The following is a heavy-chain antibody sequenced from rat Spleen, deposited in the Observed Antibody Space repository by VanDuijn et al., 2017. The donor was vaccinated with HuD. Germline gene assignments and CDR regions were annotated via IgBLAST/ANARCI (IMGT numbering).Heavy chain of an antibody. CDR1: GFTFSDFH. Sequence: EVQLVESGGGLVQPGRSLKLSCAASGFTFSDFHLAWVRQAPTKGLEWVASINYDGSSTYYRDSVKGRFSISRDNAKSTLYLQMDSLKSEDTATYYCTTQGIIRIPLFDYWGRGVMVTVSS. CDR2: INYDGSST. V-gene: IGHV5-20*01. CDR3: TTQGIIRIPLFDY. J-gene: IGHJ2*01. D-gene: IGHD4-3*01.